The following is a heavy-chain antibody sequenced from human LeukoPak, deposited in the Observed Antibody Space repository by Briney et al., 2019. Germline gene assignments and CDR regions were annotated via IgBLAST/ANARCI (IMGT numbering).Heavy chain of an antibody. CDR2: MNPNSGNT. CDR1: GYTFTSYD. V-gene: IGHV1-8*01. Sequence: ASVKVSCKASGYTFTSYDINWVRQATGQGLEWMGWMNPNSGNTGHAQKFQGRVTLTRNTSISTAYMELSSLRSEDTAVYYCARGRTRYSGYDYGYWGQGTLVTVSS. CDR3: ARGRTRYSGYDYGY. J-gene: IGHJ4*02. D-gene: IGHD5-12*01.